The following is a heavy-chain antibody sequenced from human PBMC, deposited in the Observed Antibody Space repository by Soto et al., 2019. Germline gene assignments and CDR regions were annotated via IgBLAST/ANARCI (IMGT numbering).Heavy chain of an antibody. Sequence: SXXTLSLTCAVYGGYFSGYYWPWILQPPGTGLEWIGEINHSGSTNYNPSLKSRVTISVDTSKNQFSLKLTPVTAADTAVYYCARDKIPGLFDYWGQGTLVTVSS. CDR3: ARDKIPGLFDY. CDR1: GGYFSGYY. V-gene: IGHV4-34*01. CDR2: INHSGST. J-gene: IGHJ4*02. D-gene: IGHD2-21*01.